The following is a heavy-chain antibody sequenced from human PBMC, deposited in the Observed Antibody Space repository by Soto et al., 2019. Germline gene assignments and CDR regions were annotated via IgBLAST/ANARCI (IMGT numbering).Heavy chain of an antibody. Sequence: EVQLLESGGGLVQPGGSLRLSCAASGFTFSSYAMSWVRQAPGKGLVWVSTISGSGGSTFYADSVKGRFTISRDNSKNTLFLQMNSLRAEDAAIYYCAKGPEITIFGVAQSHYFDCWGQGIRVTVS. CDR3: AKGPEITIFGVAQSHYFDC. CDR2: ISGSGGST. D-gene: IGHD3-3*01. J-gene: IGHJ4*02. V-gene: IGHV3-23*01. CDR1: GFTFSSYA.